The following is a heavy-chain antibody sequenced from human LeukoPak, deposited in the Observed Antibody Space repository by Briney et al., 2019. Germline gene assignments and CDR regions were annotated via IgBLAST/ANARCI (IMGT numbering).Heavy chain of an antibody. CDR3: ARALILGVTVDLDY. J-gene: IGHJ4*02. CDR2: MNPNNGNT. D-gene: IGHD5-12*01. CDR1: GYTFTSYD. Sequence: ASVKVSCKASGYTFTSYDINWVRQATGQGLEWMGWMNPNNGNTGYAQKFQGRVTMTRNTSISTAYMELSSLRSEDTAVYYCARALILGVTVDLDYWGQGTLVTVSS. V-gene: IGHV1-8*01.